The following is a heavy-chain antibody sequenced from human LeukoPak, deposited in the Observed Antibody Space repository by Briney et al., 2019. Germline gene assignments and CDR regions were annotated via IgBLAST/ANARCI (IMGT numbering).Heavy chain of an antibody. CDR1: GGSISSSSYY. V-gene: IGHV4-39*07. CDR3: ARGRGEGRGISMVRGVRAPSYNWFDP. D-gene: IGHD3-10*01. CDR2: IYYSGST. J-gene: IGHJ5*02. Sequence: SETLSLTCTVSGGSISSSSYYWGWIRQPPGKGLEWIGSIYYSGSTYYNPSLKSRVTISVDTSKNQFSLRLSSVTAADTAVYYCARGRGEGRGISMVRGVRAPSYNWFDPWGHGTLVTVSS.